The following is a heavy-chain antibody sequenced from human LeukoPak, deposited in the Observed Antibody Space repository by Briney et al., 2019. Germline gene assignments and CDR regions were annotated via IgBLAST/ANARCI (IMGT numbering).Heavy chain of an antibody. CDR2: ISGSGDST. CDR3: AKGSSSWTDAFDI. J-gene: IGHJ3*02. V-gene: IGHV3-23*01. D-gene: IGHD6-13*01. Sequence: QPGGSLRLSCAASGFTFSSYAMSWVRQAPGKGLEWVSAISGSGDSTYYADSVKGRFTISRDNSKNTLYLQMNSLRAEDTAVHYCAKGSSSWTDAFDIWGQGTMVTVSS. CDR1: GFTFSSYA.